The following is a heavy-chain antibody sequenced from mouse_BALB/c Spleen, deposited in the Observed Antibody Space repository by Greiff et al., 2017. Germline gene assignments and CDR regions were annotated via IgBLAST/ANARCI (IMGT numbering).Heavy chain of an antibody. Sequence: VQLQQSGPELVKPGASVKMSCKASGYTFTDYVISWVKQRTGQGLEWIGEIYPGSGSTYYNEKFKGKATLTADKSSNTAYMQLSSLTSEDSAVYFCARARHGYEGPFDYWGQGTTLTVSS. CDR3: ARARHGYEGPFDY. D-gene: IGHD2-2*01. CDR1: GYTFTDYV. J-gene: IGHJ2*01. CDR2: IYPGSGST. V-gene: IGHV1-81*01.